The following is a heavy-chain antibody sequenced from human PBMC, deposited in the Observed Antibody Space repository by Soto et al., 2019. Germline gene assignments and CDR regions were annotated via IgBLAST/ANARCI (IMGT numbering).Heavy chain of an antibody. CDR3: ARGWFGPDV. J-gene: IGHJ6*04. CDR2: IDNAGTDS. D-gene: IGHD3-10*01. CDR1: GFTLSGRS. Sequence: EVQLVESGGGLVQPGGSLRLSCAASGFTLSGRSMHWVRQAPGKGLVWVSGIDNAGTDSTYADSVKGRFTSSRDNAKNMLYLQMNSLRVEEKVVYYCARGWFGPDVWGKGTTVTVSS. V-gene: IGHV3-74*01.